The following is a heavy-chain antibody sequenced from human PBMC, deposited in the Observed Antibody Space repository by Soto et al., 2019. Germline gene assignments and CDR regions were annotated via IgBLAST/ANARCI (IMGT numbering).Heavy chain of an antibody. CDR3: ARVVGATRVIRFDY. D-gene: IGHD1-26*01. Sequence: SVKVSCKASGVTFSSYAISWVRQAPGQGLEWMGGIIPIFGTANYAQKFQGRVTITADESTSTAYMELSSLRSEDTAVYYCARVVGATRVIRFDYWGQGTLVTVSS. J-gene: IGHJ4*02. CDR2: IIPIFGTA. CDR1: GVTFSSYA. V-gene: IGHV1-69*13.